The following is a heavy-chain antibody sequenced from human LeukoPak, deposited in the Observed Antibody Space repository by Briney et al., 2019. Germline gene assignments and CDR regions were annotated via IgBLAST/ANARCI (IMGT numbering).Heavy chain of an antibody. CDR1: GFTFSSYW. V-gene: IGHV3-7*01. J-gene: IGHJ4*02. CDR2: IKQDGSEK. Sequence: GGSLRLSCAASGFTFSSYWMSWVRQAPGKGLEWVGNIKQDGSEKYYVDSVKGRFTMSRDNAKNSLYLQMNSLRAEDTAVYYCARDGGGYCSSTSCYRGPAFDYWGQGTLVTVSS. D-gene: IGHD2-2*01. CDR3: ARDGGGYCSSTSCYRGPAFDY.